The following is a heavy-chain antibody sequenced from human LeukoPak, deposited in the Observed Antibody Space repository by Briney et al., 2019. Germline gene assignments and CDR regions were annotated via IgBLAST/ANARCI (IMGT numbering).Heavy chain of an antibody. CDR2: ISGNGRDT. Sequence: GGSLRLSCEGSGFTFRSFAMNWVRQVPGKGLEWVSSISGNGRDTYYADSVKGRFTISRDSPKNTLYLQMNSLLTDDTAVYYCTKDQEVATIGGYFDSWGQGALVTVSS. CDR3: TKDQEVATIGGYFDS. V-gene: IGHV3-23*01. CDR1: GFTFRSFA. J-gene: IGHJ4*03. D-gene: IGHD5-24*01.